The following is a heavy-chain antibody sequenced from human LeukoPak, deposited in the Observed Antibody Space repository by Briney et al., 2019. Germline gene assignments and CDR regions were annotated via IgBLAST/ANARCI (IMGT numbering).Heavy chain of an antibody. V-gene: IGHV3-48*04. CDR3: ARENWGSSGGFDY. J-gene: IGHJ4*02. D-gene: IGHD7-27*01. Sequence: GGSLRLSCVASGFSLDSFGMSWVRQAPGKGLEWVSGFTGSGSTTYYADSVKGRLTISRDNAKNSLYLQMNSLRAEDTAVYYCARENWGSSGGFDYWGQGTLVTVSS. CDR2: FTGSGSTT. CDR1: GFSLDSFG.